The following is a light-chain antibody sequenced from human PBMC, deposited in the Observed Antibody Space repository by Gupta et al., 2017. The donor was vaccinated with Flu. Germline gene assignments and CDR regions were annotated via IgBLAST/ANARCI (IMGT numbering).Light chain of an antibody. CDR3: QSFDSSLGGYV. CDR2: GSS. Sequence: SSNIGAGYDVHWYQQFPGTAPKLLIYGSSNRPSGVPNRFSGSKSVTSASLAITGLQVDDEAEYFCQSFDSSLGGYVFATGTKVTVL. J-gene: IGLJ1*01. V-gene: IGLV1-40*01. CDR1: SSNIGAGYD.